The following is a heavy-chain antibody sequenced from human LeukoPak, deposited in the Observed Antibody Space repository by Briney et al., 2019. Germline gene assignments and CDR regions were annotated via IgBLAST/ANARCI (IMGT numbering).Heavy chain of an antibody. Sequence: PGGSLRLSCAASGFTFSSYAMSWVRQAPGKGLEWVSAISGSGGSTYYADSVKGRFTISRDNSKNTLYLQMNSLRAEDTAVYYCAKLDIVVVVADTLVYWGQGTLVTVSS. V-gene: IGHV3-23*01. CDR2: ISGSGGST. CDR3: AKLDIVVVVADTLVY. D-gene: IGHD2-15*01. J-gene: IGHJ4*02. CDR1: GFTFSSYA.